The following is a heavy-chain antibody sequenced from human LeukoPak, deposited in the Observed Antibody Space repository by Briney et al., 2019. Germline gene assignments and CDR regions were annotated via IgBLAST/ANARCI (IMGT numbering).Heavy chain of an antibody. CDR1: GGTFSSYA. CDR3: ARTFYYDSSGYDLGY. J-gene: IGHJ4*02. D-gene: IGHD3-22*01. Sequence: ASVKVSCKASGGTFSSYAISWVRQAPGQGLEWMGGIIPIFGTANYAQKFQARVTITADESTSTAYMGLSSLRSEDTAVYYCARTFYYDSSGYDLGYWGQGSLVTVSS. V-gene: IGHV1-69*13. CDR2: IIPIFGTA.